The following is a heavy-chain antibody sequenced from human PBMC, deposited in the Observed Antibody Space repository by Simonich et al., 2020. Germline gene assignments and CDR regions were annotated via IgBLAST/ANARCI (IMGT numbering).Heavy chain of an antibody. Sequence: EVQLLESGGGLVQPGGSLRLSCAASGFTFSSYAMSWVRQAPGKGLGWVTGISGNGGSTYYADSVKGRFTISRDNSKNTLDLQMNSLRAEDTAVYYCATYYFDYWGQGTLVTVSS. CDR1: GFTFSSYA. V-gene: IGHV3-23*01. CDR3: ATYYFDY. CDR2: ISGNGGST. J-gene: IGHJ4*02.